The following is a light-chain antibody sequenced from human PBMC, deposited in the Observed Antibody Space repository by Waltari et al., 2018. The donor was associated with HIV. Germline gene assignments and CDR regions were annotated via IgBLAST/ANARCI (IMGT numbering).Light chain of an antibody. J-gene: IGLJ1*01. CDR3: CSYAGSYSYV. CDR2: NVS. CDR1: SSDVGVYAF. Sequence: QSALTQPRSLSGSPGPSVTISCTGSSSDVGVYAFVSWYQQYPGKAPKLIIFNVSTRPSGVPDRFSGSKSGNTASLTISGLQAEDEADYHCCSYAGSYSYVFGTGTQVTVL. V-gene: IGLV2-11*01.